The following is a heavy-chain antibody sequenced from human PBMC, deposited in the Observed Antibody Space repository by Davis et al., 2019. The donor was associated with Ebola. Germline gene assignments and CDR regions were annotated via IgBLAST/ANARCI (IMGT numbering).Heavy chain of an antibody. Sequence: PGGSLRLSCAASGFTLSSYNMNWVRQVPGKGLEWVSCINNSGRTLYYADSVKGRFTISRDSAKNSLYLQMNSLRDEDTAVYYCATGLGWLQHDAFDIWGQGTLVTVYS. CDR3: ATGLGWLQHDAFDI. V-gene: IGHV3-48*02. J-gene: IGHJ3*02. D-gene: IGHD5-24*01. CDR2: INNSGRTL. CDR1: GFTLSSYN.